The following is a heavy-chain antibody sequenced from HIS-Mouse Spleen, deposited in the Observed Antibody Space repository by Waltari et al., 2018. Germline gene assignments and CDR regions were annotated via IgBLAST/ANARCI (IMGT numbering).Heavy chain of an antibody. CDR2: INPNMGGT. J-gene: IGHJ4*02. D-gene: IGHD7-27*01. CDR1: GYTFTGYY. CDR3: ARGNWD. V-gene: IGHV1-2*02. Sequence: QVQLVQSGAEVKKPGASVKVSCKASGYTFTGYYMHWVRQAPGKGLEWMGWINPNMGGTNYAQKFQGRVTMTRDTSISTAYMELSRLRSDDTAVYYCARGNWDWGQGTLVTVSS.